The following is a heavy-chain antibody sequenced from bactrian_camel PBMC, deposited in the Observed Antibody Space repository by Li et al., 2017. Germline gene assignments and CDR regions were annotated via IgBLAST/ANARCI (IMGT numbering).Heavy chain of an antibody. Sequence: VQLVESGGGLVQPGGSLRFSCAASGFTFDTYPMSWVRQAPGKGLKWVSLISSSGGSTLYADSVKGRFTVSRDNANNTVNLMMNSLKPEDTAMYYCAANFGPYCSGPYLARRANFLGQGTQVTVS. V-gene: IGHV3S36*01. CDR2: ISSSGGST. CDR1: GFTFDTYP. J-gene: IGHJ4*01. D-gene: IGHD2*01.